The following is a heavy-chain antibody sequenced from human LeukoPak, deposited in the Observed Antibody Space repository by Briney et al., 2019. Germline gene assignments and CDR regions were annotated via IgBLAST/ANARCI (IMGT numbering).Heavy chain of an antibody. CDR1: GFTFSSYG. V-gene: IGHV3-30*03. J-gene: IGHJ4*02. Sequence: GGSLRLSCAASGFTFSSYGMHWVRQAPGKGLEWVAVISYDGSNKYYADSVKGRFTISRDNSKNTLYLQMNSLRAEDTAVYYCARDSVRLGELSLFDYWGQGTLVTVSS. CDR2: ISYDGSNK. D-gene: IGHD3-16*02. CDR3: ARDSVRLGELSLFDY.